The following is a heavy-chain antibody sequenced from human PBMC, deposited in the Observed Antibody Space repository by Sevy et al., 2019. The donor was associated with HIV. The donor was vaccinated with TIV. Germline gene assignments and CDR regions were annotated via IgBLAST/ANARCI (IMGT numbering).Heavy chain of an antibody. J-gene: IGHJ6*02. CDR2: ISGSDNTK. CDR3: ARDHVKDGDLGDYYYFAMDV. V-gene: IGHV3-11*01. CDR1: GFTLSDYY. D-gene: IGHD4-17*01. Sequence: GGSLRLSCAASGFTLSDYYMSWIRQAPGTGLEWVSYISGSDNTKYYADSVKGRFTISRDNAKNSLYLQMNSLRAEDTAVYYCARDHVKDGDLGDYYYFAMDVWGQGTTVTVSS.